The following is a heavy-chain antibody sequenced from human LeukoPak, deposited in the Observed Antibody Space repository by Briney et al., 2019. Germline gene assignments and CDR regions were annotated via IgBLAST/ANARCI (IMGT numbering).Heavy chain of an antibody. CDR2: IKSDGSST. CDR1: GFTFSSYW. D-gene: IGHD3-10*01. CDR3: AREVYYGSGNWFDR. J-gene: IGHJ5*02. V-gene: IGHV3-74*01. Sequence: GRSLRLSCTASGFTFSSYWMHWVRQVPGKGLVWVSRIKSDGSSTSYADSVKGRFTISRDNVKNMLYLHMNSLRVEDTAVYYCAREVYYGSGNWFDRWGQGTLVTVSS.